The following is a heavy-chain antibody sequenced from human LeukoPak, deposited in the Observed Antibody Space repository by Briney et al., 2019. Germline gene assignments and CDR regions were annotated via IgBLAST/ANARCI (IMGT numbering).Heavy chain of an antibody. CDR1: GGSIRSSSYY. J-gene: IGHJ4*02. V-gene: IGHV4-39*01. CDR3: ARRYCSSGSCYRLSFDY. CDR2: FFYSGRT. Sequence: SETLSLSCAVSGGSIRSSSYYWGWVRQPPGKGMEWIGSFFYSGRTYYNPSLKRRVTISVDTSKNQFSLKWSSVTAAYTAVYYCARRYCSSGSCYRLSFDYWGQGTLVTVSS. D-gene: IGHD2-15*01.